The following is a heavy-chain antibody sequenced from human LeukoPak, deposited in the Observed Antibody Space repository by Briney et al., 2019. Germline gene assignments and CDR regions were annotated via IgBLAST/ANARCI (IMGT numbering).Heavy chain of an antibody. D-gene: IGHD3-3*01. J-gene: IGHJ4*02. CDR2: IYPGDSDT. Sequence: GESLKISCKGVGYPFSSYWIGWVRQMPGKGLEWMGIIYPGDSDTRYSPSLQGQVTISVDTSIGTAYLQWSSLKASDTAIYYCARQNDFRLDYWGQGTLVTVSS. CDR3: ARQNDFRLDY. V-gene: IGHV5-51*01. CDR1: GYPFSSYW.